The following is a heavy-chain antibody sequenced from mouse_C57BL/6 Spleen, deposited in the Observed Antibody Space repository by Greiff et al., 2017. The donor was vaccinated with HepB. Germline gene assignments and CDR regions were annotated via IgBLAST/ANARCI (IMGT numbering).Heavy chain of an antibody. CDR1: GFTFSSYA. CDR3: AREGNLLLQTWYFDV. J-gene: IGHJ1*03. CDR2: ISDGGSYT. V-gene: IGHV5-4*01. D-gene: IGHD1-1*01. Sequence: VQLKESGGGLVKPGGSLKLSCAASGFTFSSYAMSWVRQTPEKRLEWVATISDGGSYTYYPDNVKGRFTISRDNAKNNLYLQMSHLKSEDTAMYYCAREGNLLLQTWYFDVWGTGTTVTVSS.